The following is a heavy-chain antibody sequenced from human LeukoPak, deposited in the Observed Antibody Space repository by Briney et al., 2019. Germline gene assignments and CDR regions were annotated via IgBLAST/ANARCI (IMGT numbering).Heavy chain of an antibody. J-gene: IGHJ4*02. CDR1: GGSISSGGYY. CDR2: IYYSGST. Sequence: SETLSLTCTVSGGSISSGGYYWSWIRQHPGKGLERIGYIYYSGSTYYNPSLKSRVTISVDTSKNQFSLKLSSVTAADTAVYYCARDPDSSGYSLYFDYWGQGTLVTVSS. D-gene: IGHD3-22*01. CDR3: ARDPDSSGYSLYFDY. V-gene: IGHV4-31*03.